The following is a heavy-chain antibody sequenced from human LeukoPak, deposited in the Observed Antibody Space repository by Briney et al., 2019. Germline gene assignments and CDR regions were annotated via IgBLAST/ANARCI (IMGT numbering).Heavy chain of an antibody. Sequence: SETLSLTCTVSGDSISSSSYYWGWIRQPPGKGLEWIGDIYYSGYTNYNPSLKSRVTISVDMSKNQFSLKLSSVTAADTAVYYCARETSQKGAHYMDVWGEGTTVTISS. CDR1: GDSISSSSYY. J-gene: IGHJ6*03. CDR2: IYYSGYT. V-gene: IGHV4-61*05. D-gene: IGHD3-16*01. CDR3: ARETSQKGAHYMDV.